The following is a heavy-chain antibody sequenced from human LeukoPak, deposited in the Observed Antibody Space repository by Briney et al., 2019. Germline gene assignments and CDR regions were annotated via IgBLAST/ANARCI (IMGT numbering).Heavy chain of an antibody. Sequence: PSETLSLTCAVYGGSFSGYYWSWIRQPPGKGLEWIGEINHSGSTNYNPSLKSRVTISVDTSKNQFSLKLSSVTAADTAVCYCARGGAATRIYYYYYMDVWGKGTTVTVSS. V-gene: IGHV4-34*01. CDR2: INHSGST. CDR3: ARGGAATRIYYYYYMDV. CDR1: GGSFSGYY. J-gene: IGHJ6*03. D-gene: IGHD2-15*01.